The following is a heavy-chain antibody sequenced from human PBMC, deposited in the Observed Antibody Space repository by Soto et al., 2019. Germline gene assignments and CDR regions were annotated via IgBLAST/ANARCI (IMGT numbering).Heavy chain of an antibody. D-gene: IGHD3-10*01. Sequence: SETLSLTCAVSGYSISSGYYWGFIRQPPGKGLEWIGSIYHSGSTYYNPSLKSRVTISVDTSKNQFSLKLSSVTAADTAVYYCARDCPLGSGSYSTNWFDPWGQGTLVTVSS. CDR1: GYSISSGYY. CDR2: IYHSGST. J-gene: IGHJ5*02. CDR3: ARDCPLGSGSYSTNWFDP. V-gene: IGHV4-38-2*02.